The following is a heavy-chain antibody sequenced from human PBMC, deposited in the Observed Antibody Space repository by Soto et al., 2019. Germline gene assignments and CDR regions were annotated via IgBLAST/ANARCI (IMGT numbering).Heavy chain of an antibody. V-gene: IGHV4-31*03. CDR2: IYYSVST. CDR3: ARDRGSGSYLAFDI. CDR1: GGSISSGGYY. J-gene: IGHJ3*02. Sequence: QVQLQESGPGLVKPSQTLSLTCTVSGGSISSGGYYWSWIRQHPGKGLAWIGCIYYSVSTYYNPSLKSRVTISVDTSKNQFSLKLSSVTAADTAVYYCARDRGSGSYLAFDIWGQGTMVTVSS. D-gene: IGHD3-10*01.